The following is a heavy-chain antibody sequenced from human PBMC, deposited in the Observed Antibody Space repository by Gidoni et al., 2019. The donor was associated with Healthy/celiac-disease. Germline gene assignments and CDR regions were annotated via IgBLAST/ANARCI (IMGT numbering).Heavy chain of an antibody. CDR2: INPNSGST. CDR1: GYTFTGYY. J-gene: IGHJ4*02. CDR3: ATLYYYDSSGYYSGYFDY. D-gene: IGHD3-22*01. V-gene: IGHV1-2*02. Sequence: QVQLVQSGAEVKKPGASVKVSCKASGYTFTGYYMTWVRQAPGQGLEWMGWINPNSGSTNSAQKFQGRVTMTRDTSISTAYMELSRLRSDDTAVYYCATLYYYDSSGYYSGYFDYWGQGTLVTVSS.